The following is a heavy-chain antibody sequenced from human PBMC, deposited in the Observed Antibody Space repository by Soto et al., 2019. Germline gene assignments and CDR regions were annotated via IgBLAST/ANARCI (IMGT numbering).Heavy chain of an antibody. J-gene: IGHJ6*02. CDR2: ISAYNGNT. V-gene: IGHV1-18*04. CDR1: GYTFTSYG. Sequence: ASVKVSCKASGYTFTSYGISWVRQAPGQGLEWMGWISAYNGNTNYAQKLQGRVTMTTDTSTSTAYMELRSLRSDDTAVYYCARRYCSGGSCYPPELGMDVWGQGTTVTV. D-gene: IGHD2-15*01. CDR3: ARRYCSGGSCYPPELGMDV.